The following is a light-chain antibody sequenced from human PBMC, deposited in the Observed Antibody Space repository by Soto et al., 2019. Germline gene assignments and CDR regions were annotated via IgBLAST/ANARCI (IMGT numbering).Light chain of an antibody. V-gene: IGLV2-8*01. Sequence: QSVLTQPPSGSGSPGQSVTISCTGTSSDVGTYNYVSWYQQYPGKAPKLMIYEVSKRPSGVPDRFSGSKSGKTASLTVSGLQPEDEADYYFTSYAGSDIWLFGGGTKLTVL. CDR2: EVS. J-gene: IGLJ3*02. CDR1: SSDVGTYNY. CDR3: TSYAGSDIWL.